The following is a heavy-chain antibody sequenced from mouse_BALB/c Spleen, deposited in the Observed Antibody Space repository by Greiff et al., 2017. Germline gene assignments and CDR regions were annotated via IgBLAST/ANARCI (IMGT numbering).Heavy chain of an antibody. CDR3: ARTIDGYYTGAMDY. CDR1: GFSLTSYG. J-gene: IGHJ4*01. D-gene: IGHD2-3*01. Sequence: VQLVESGPGLVQPSQSLSITCTVSGFSLTSYGVHWVRQSPGKGLEWLGVIWSGGSTDYNAAFISRLSISKDNSKSQVFFKMNSLQANDTAIYYCARTIDGYYTGAMDYWGQGTSVTVSS. CDR2: IWSGGST. V-gene: IGHV2-2*02.